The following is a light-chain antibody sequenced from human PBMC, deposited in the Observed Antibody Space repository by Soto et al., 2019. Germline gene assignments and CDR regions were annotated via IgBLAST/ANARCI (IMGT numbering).Light chain of an antibody. V-gene: IGKV3-20*01. Sequence: EIVLTQSPGTLSLSPGERATLSCRASQSVSSSYLAWYQQKPGQAPRLLFYGASRRATGIPDRFSGSGSGTDFTLTISRLEPEDCAVYYCQQHGSSPPTFGQGTKVEIK. J-gene: IGKJ1*01. CDR3: QQHGSSPPT. CDR2: GAS. CDR1: QSVSSSY.